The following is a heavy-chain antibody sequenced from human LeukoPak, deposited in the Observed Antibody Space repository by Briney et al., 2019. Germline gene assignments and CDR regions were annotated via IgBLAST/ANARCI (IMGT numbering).Heavy chain of an antibody. J-gene: IGHJ4*02. V-gene: IGHV3-30-3*01. Sequence: QTGGSLRLSCAASGFTFSSYAMHWVRQAPGKGLEWVAVISYDGSNKYYADSVKGRFTISRDNSKNTLYLQMNSLRAEDTAVYYCSRSGSYYYYFDYWGQGTLVTVSS. CDR2: ISYDGSNK. CDR1: GFTFSSYA. CDR3: SRSGSYYYYFDY. D-gene: IGHD3-10*01.